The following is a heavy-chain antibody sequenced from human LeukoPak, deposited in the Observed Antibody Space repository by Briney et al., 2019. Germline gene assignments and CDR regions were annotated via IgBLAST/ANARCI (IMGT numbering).Heavy chain of an antibody. V-gene: IGHV3-7*01. CDR2: IKQDGSDK. CDR1: GFTFSSYW. Sequence: GGSLRLSCAASGFTFSSYWMTWIRQAPGKGLEWVANIKQDGSDKYYVDSVKGRFTISRDNAKNSLYLQMSSLRAEDTAVYYCARQTGYSSGKGAFDIWGQGTMVTVSS. J-gene: IGHJ3*02. D-gene: IGHD6-19*01. CDR3: ARQTGYSSGKGAFDI.